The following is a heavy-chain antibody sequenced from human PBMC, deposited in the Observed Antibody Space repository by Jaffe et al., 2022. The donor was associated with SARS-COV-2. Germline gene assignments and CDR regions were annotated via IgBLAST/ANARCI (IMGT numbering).Heavy chain of an antibody. Sequence: QVQLVESGGGVVQPGRSLRLSCAASGFTFSSYAMHWVRQAPGKGLEWVAVISYDGSNKYYADSVKGRFTISRDNSKNTLYLQMNSLRAEDTAVYYCARNLIAVAGTSPPDYWGQGTLVTVSS. D-gene: IGHD6-19*01. J-gene: IGHJ4*02. CDR3: ARNLIAVAGTSPPDY. CDR1: GFTFSSYA. V-gene: IGHV3-30-3*01. CDR2: ISYDGSNK.